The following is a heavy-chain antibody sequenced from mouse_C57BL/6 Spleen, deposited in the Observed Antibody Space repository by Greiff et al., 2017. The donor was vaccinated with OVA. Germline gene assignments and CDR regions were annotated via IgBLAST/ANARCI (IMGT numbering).Heavy chain of an antibody. Sequence: VQLQESGAELVRPGASVTLSCKASGYTFTDYEMHWVKQTPVHGLEWIGAIDPETGGTAYNQKFKGKAILTADKSSSTAYMELRSLTSEDSAVYYCTRWTTIGGYFDYWGQGTTLTVSS. CDR3: TRWTTIGGYFDY. V-gene: IGHV1-15*01. CDR2: IDPETGGT. D-gene: IGHD2-14*01. J-gene: IGHJ2*01. CDR1: GYTFTDYE.